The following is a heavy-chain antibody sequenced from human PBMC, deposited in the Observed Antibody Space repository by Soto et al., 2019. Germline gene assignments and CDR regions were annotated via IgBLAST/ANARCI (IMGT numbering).Heavy chain of an antibody. V-gene: IGHV4-59*08. CDR3: ARSGREYGDLNYFDY. CDR1: GASISSYY. J-gene: IGHJ4*02. CDR2: IYYSGST. D-gene: IGHD4-17*01. Sequence: SETLSLTCTVSGASISSYYWSWIRQPPGKGLEWIGYIYYSGSTYYNPSLTSRVTISVDTSKNQFSLKLNSVTAADTAVYYCARSGREYGDLNYFDYWGQGALVTVSS.